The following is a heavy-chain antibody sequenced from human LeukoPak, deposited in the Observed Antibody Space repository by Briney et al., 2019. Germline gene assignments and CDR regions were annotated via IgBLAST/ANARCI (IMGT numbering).Heavy chain of an antibody. Sequence: SETLSLTCTVSGGSLSSYYWSWLRQPPGKGLEGMGYIYYSGSTNYNPSLKSRVTISVHTSKNQFSLRLSSVTAADTAVYYCARTTMVRGTYYMDVWGKGTTVTISS. V-gene: IGHV4-59*01. CDR3: ARTTMVRGTYYMDV. J-gene: IGHJ6*03. CDR2: IYYSGST. D-gene: IGHD3-10*01. CDR1: GGSLSSYY.